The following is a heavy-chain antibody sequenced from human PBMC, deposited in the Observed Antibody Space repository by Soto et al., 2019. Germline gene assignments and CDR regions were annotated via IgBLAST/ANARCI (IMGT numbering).Heavy chain of an antibody. CDR1: GDSISRSPYY. J-gene: IGHJ5*02. CDR2: MSYSGST. V-gene: IGHV4-39*01. CDR3: SRRAPEGFDP. Sequence: KTSETLSLTCTVSGDSISRSPYYWARIRQPPGKGLEWIGSMSYSGSTYYNPSLKSRVTIFIDTPKNQLSLKLTSVTAADTAVYYCSRRAPEGFDPWGQGTLVTVSS.